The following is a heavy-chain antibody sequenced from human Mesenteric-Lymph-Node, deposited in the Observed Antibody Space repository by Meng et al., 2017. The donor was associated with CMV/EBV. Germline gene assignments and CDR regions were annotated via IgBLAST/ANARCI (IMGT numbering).Heavy chain of an antibody. D-gene: IGHD3-10*01. V-gene: IGHV4-39*07. CDR2: IYYSGST. CDR1: GGSISSSSYY. J-gene: IGHJ4*02. Sequence: SETLSLTCTVSGGSISSSSYYWGWIRQPPGKGLEWIGSIYYSGSTYYNPSLKSRVTISVDTSKNQFSLKLSSVTAADTAVYYCAREVLERDLYGSGSYYNLLDYWGQGTLVTVSS. CDR3: AREVLERDLYGSGSYYNLLDY.